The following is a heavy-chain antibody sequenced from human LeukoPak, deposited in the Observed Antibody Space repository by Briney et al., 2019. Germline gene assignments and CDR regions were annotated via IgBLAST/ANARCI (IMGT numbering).Heavy chain of an antibody. J-gene: IGHJ6*02. V-gene: IGHV4-34*01. D-gene: IGHD5-18*01. CDR3: ATAYSYGHYYYYYGMDV. Sequence: SETLSLTCAVYGGSFSGYYWSWIRQPPGKGLEWIGEINHSGSTNYNPSLKSRVTISVDTSKNQFSLKLSSVTAADTAVYYCATAYSYGHYYYYYGMDVWGQGPRSPSP. CDR1: GGSFSGYY. CDR2: INHSGST.